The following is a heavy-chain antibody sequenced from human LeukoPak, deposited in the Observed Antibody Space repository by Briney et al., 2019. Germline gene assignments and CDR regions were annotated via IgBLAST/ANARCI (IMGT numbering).Heavy chain of an antibody. CDR3: ARLTHTGYDYLSPWYFDL. CDR1: GASVSSSTSY. V-gene: IGHV4-61*01. CDR2: IYYSGCT. D-gene: IGHD5-12*01. J-gene: IGHJ2*01. Sequence: SETLSLTCTVSGASVSSSTSYWSWIRQPPGKGLEWIGYIYYSGCTNYNPSLESRVAISMDTSKSQFSLRLRSVTAADTAVYYCARLTHTGYDYLSPWYFDLWGRGTLVIVSS.